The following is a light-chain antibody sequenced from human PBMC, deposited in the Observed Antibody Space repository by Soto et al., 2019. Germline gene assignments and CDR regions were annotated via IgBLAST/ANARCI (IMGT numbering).Light chain of an antibody. V-gene: IGKV1-5*01. CDR3: QQYNSYSWT. Sequence: DSRMTQSRATPYASIGDRVTITCRASQTITRWMAWYPQKPGKAPKLLIYDASTLESGVPSRFRGSRAGTECTLTISTPQPEDVRTDDCQQYNSYSWTFGPGT. CDR1: QTITRW. J-gene: IGKJ1*01. CDR2: DAS.